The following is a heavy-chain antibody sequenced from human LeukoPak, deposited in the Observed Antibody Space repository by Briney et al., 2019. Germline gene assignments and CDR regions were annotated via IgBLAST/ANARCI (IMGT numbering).Heavy chain of an antibody. Sequence: ASVKVSCKASGYTFTSYYMHWVRQAPGQGLEWMGWINPNSGGTNYAQKFQGRVTMTRDTSISTAYMELSRLRSDDTAVYYCARGIRARYSSSWYPYWGQGTLVTVSS. D-gene: IGHD6-13*01. CDR3: ARGIRARYSSSWYPY. V-gene: IGHV1-2*02. CDR2: INPNSGGT. J-gene: IGHJ4*02. CDR1: GYTFTSYY.